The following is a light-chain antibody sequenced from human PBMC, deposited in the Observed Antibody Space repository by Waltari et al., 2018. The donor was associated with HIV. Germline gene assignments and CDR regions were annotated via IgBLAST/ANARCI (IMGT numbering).Light chain of an antibody. V-gene: IGLV2-11*01. J-gene: IGLJ3*02. Sequence: QSALTQPRSVSGSPGQSVTIPCTGTSSDVGGYNYVSWYQPHPTKAPKLTIYDVSKRPSGFPDRFSGSKSGNTASLTISGLQAEDEADYYCCSYAGTYTWVFGGGTKLTVL. CDR2: DVS. CDR1: SSDVGGYNY. CDR3: CSYAGTYTWV.